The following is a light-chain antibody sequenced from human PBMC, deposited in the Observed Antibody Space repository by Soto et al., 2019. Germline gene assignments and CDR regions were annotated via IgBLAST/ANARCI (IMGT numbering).Light chain of an antibody. CDR2: DVS. CDR1: SSDVGGYNY. Sequence: QSALTQPASVSGSPGQSITISRTRTSSDVGGYNYVSWYQQHPGKAPKLMIYDVSNRPSGVSNRFSGSKSGNTASLTISGLQAEYEADYYCSAYTSSSTYVFGTGTKVKVL. CDR3: SAYTSSSTYV. V-gene: IGLV2-14*01. J-gene: IGLJ1*01.